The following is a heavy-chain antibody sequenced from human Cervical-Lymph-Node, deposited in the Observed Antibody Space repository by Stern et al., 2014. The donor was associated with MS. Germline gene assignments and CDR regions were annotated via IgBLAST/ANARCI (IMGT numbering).Heavy chain of an antibody. Sequence: ESGPTLVKPTQTLTLTCTFSGFSLSTSGVGVGWIRQPPGKALEWLALIYWDDDKRYSPSLKSRLTITKDTSKNQVVLTMTNMDPVDTATYYCARALEMATITPFDYWGQGTLVTVSS. D-gene: IGHD5-24*01. CDR2: IYWDDDK. J-gene: IGHJ4*02. CDR1: GFSLSTSGVG. V-gene: IGHV2-5*02. CDR3: ARALEMATITPFDY.